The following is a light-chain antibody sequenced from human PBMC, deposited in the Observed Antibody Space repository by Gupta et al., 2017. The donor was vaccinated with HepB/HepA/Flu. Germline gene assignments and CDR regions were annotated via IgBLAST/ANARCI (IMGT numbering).Light chain of an antibody. Sequence: EVVLTQSPGTLSLSPGVRATLSCRASQAVYTSFLAWYRQKPGQAPSLIIFAAYNRATGVPDRFNASGSGTDFTLTSSGLEPEDFAVYYCQHYDGSVTFGGGTKVEIK. V-gene: IGKV3-20*01. CDR2: AAY. CDR3: QHYDGSVT. J-gene: IGKJ4*01. CDR1: QAVYTSF.